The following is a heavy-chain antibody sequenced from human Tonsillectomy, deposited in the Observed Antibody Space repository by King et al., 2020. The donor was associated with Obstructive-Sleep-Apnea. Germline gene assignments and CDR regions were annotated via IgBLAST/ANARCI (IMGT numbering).Heavy chain of an antibody. V-gene: IGHV3-23*04. Sequence: VQLVESGGGLLQPGGSLRLSCAGSGFTFSIYAMSWVRQALGKGLEWVSGISGSGGSTYYADSVKGRFPISRDNSTNTLYMQMNSLRAEDTAVYYCAKGADEGRYGILTHMYGMDVWGQGATVTVSS. CDR2: ISGSGGST. D-gene: IGHD3-9*01. CDR1: GFTFSIYA. CDR3: AKGADEGRYGILTHMYGMDV. J-gene: IGHJ6*02.